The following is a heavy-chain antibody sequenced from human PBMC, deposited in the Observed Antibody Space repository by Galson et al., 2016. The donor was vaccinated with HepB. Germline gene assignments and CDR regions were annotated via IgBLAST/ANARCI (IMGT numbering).Heavy chain of an antibody. J-gene: IGHJ3*01. Sequence: SVKVSCKAFGGTFSSYPISWVRQAPGQGLEWMGSFVPIFGTPNYAQRSQGRVTIMLDESTSTAYMELSSLRSEDTAVYYCAREFTFGGVLVTGFDVWGQGTMVTVSS. V-gene: IGHV1-69*13. D-gene: IGHD3-16*02. CDR1: GGTFSSYP. CDR2: FVPIFGTP. CDR3: AREFTFGGVLVTGFDV.